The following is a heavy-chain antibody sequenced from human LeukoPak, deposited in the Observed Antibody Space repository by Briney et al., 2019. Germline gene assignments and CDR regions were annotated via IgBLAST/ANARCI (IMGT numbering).Heavy chain of an antibody. CDR1: GYTFTGYY. J-gene: IGHJ4*02. Sequence: ASVKVSCKASGYTFTGYYMHWVRQAPGQGLEWMGIINPSGGSTTYAHKFQGRVTMTRDTSTSTVYMELSSLRSEDTAVYYCARNLGGVDSEVYFDYWGQGTLVTVSS. CDR2: INPSGGST. D-gene: IGHD2-21*01. CDR3: ARNLGGVDSEVYFDY. V-gene: IGHV1-46*01.